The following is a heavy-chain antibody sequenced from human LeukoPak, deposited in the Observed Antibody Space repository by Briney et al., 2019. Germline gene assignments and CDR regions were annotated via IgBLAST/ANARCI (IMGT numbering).Heavy chain of an antibody. CDR2: ISAYNGNT. Sequence: ASVKVSCKASGYTFTSYGISWVRQAPGQGLEWMGWISAYNGNTNYAQKLQGRVTMTTDTSTSTAYMKLRSLRSDDTAVYYCARFAPLGELLHFDYWGQGTLVTVSS. V-gene: IGHV1-18*01. CDR1: GYTFTSYG. J-gene: IGHJ4*02. D-gene: IGHD1-26*01. CDR3: ARFAPLGELLHFDY.